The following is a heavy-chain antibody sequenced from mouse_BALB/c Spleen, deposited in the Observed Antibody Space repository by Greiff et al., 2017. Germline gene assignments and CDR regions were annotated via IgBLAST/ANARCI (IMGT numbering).Heavy chain of an antibody. V-gene: IGHV1S34*01. Sequence: LVKTGASVKISCKASGYSFTGYYMHWVKQSHGKSLEWIGYISCYNGATSYNQKFKGKATFTVDTSSSTAYMQFNSLTSEDSAVYYCARGYYRYDDAMDYWGQGTLVTVSS. J-gene: IGHJ4*01. CDR1: GYSFTGYY. CDR3: ARGYYRYDDAMDY. D-gene: IGHD2-14*01. CDR2: ISCYNGAT.